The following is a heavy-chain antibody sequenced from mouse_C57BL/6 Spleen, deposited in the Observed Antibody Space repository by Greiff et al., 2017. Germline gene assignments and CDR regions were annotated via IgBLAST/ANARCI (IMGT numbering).Heavy chain of an antibody. D-gene: IGHD1-1*01. Sequence: VQQRPGQGLERIGWIYTRDGSTKYNEKFKGKATLTVDTSSSTAYMELHCQTSEDSAVDFCARRGSSYAMDYWGQGTSVTVSS. V-gene: IGHV1-85*01. CDR2: IYTRDGST. J-gene: IGHJ4*01. CDR3: ARRGSSYAMDY.